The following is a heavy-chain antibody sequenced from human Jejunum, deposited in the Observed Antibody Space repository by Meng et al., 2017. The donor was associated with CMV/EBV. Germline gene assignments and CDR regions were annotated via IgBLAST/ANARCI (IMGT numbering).Heavy chain of an antibody. CDR2: VYSGGST. Sequence: WAASGLPVSKKYRSWGRQAPGKGPEWVSVVYSGGSTFYTDSVKGRFTISRDNAKNTVYLQMNSLTAEDTAVYYGAREPGVGDGMDVWGQGTTVTVSS. CDR3: AREPGVGDGMDV. CDR1: GLPVSKKY. D-gene: IGHD2-15*01. J-gene: IGHJ6*02. V-gene: IGHV3-53*01.